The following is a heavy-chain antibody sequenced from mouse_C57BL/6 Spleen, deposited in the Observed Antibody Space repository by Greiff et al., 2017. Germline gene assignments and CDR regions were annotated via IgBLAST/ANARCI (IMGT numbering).Heavy chain of an antibody. CDR3: ARPYYSSSYYFDY. CDR2: INPNNGGT. Sequence: EVQLQQSGPELVKPGASVKIPCKASGYTFTDYNMDWVKQSHGQSLEWIGDINPNNGGTNYNQKFKGKATLTVDKSSSTAYMELRSLTSEDTAVYYCARPYYSSSYYFDYWGQGTTLTVSS. CDR1: GYTFTDYN. J-gene: IGHJ2*01. D-gene: IGHD1-1*01. V-gene: IGHV1-18*01.